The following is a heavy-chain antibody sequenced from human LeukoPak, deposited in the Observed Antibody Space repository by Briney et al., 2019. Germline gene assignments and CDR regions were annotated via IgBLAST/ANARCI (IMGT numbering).Heavy chain of an antibody. Sequence: GASVKVSCKASGYTFTSYGISWLRQAPGQGLEWMGWISAYNGNTNYAQKLQGRVTMTTAPSTSTPHMELRSLRSDDTAVYYCARDMGTGYCSSTSCYVYWGQGTLVTVSS. CDR2: ISAYNGNT. D-gene: IGHD2-2*01. V-gene: IGHV1-18*01. J-gene: IGHJ4*02. CDR1: GYTFTSYG. CDR3: ARDMGTGYCSSTSCYVY.